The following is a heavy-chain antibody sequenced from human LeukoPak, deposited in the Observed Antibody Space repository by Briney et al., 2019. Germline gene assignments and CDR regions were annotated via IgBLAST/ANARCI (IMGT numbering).Heavy chain of an antibody. D-gene: IGHD4-17*01. CDR2: IYTIGST. CDR3: ARTLYYGDFADDAFDI. CDR1: GGSISSYY. V-gene: IGHV4-4*07. J-gene: IGHJ3*02. Sequence: SETLSLTCTVPGGSISSYYWNWIRQPAGKGLEWIGRIYTIGSTNYNPSLKSRVTMSVDTSKSQFSLKLSSVTAADTAMYYCARTLYYGDFADDAFDIWGQGTMVTVSS.